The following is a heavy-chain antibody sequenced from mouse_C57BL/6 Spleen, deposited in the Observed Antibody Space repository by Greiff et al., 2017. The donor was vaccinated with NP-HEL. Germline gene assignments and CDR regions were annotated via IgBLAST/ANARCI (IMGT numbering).Heavy chain of an antibody. D-gene: IGHD2-5*01. Sequence: QVQLKESGTELVKPGASVKLSCKASGYTFTSYWMHWVKQRPGQGLEWIGNINPSNGGTNYNEKFKSKATLTVDKSSSTAYMQLSSLTYEDSAVYYCARSKGAYYSKGDYAMDYWGQGTSVTVSS. CDR1: GYTFTSYW. CDR3: ARSKGAYYSKGDYAMDY. J-gene: IGHJ4*01. CDR2: INPSNGGT. V-gene: IGHV1-53*01.